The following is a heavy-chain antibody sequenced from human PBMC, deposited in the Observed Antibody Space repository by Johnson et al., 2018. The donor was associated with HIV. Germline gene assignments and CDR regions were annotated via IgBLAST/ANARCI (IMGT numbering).Heavy chain of an antibody. CDR3: AKPPSMGADAFDI. CDR2: ISGTGGST. CDR1: RFIFSSYW. Sequence: VQLVESGGGLVQPGGSLRLSCAASRFIFSSYWMGWVRQAPGRGLEWVSSISGTGGSTYYADSVKGRFTISRDNSKNTLYLQMNSLRAEDTAIYYCAKPPSMGADAFDIWGQGTMVTVSS. D-gene: IGHD3-16*01. J-gene: IGHJ3*02. V-gene: IGHV3-23*04.